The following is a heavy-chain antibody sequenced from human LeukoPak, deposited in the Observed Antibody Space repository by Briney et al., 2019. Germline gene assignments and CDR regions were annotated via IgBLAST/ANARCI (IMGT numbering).Heavy chain of an antibody. J-gene: IGHJ4*02. CDR3: ARDASHPYDSSGYYPYYFDY. CDR2: INHSGST. Sequence: PSETLSLTCAVYGGSFSGYYWSWIRQPPGKGPEWIGEINHSGSTNYNPSLKSRVTISVDTSKNQFSLKLSSVTAADTAVYYCARDASHPYDSSGYYPYYFDYWGQGTLVTVSS. CDR1: GGSFSGYY. V-gene: IGHV4-34*01. D-gene: IGHD3-22*01.